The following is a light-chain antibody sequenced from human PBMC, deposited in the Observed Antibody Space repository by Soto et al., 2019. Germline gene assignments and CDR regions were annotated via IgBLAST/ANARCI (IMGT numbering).Light chain of an antibody. CDR2: DVS. CDR3: NSFTTTNTYV. J-gene: IGLJ1*01. V-gene: IGLV2-14*03. CDR1: SSDVGGFDH. Sequence: QSALTQPASVSGSPGQSITISCTGASSDVGGFDHVSWYQQHPGKVPRLLIYDVSSRPSGVSDRFSGSKSVNTASLTISGLQAEDEADYYCNSFTTTNTYVFGTGTKVTVL.